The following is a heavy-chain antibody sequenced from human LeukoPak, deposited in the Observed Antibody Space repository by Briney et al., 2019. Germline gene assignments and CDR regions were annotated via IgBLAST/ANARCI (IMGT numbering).Heavy chain of an antibody. CDR2: IKQDGSEK. Sequence: GGSLRLSCAASGFTFSSYWMSWVRQAPGKGLEWVANIKQDGSEKHYVDSVKGRFTISRDNAKNSLYLQMTSLRAEDTAVYYCARLTGYSSGWYGSRFDYGGQGTLVTVSS. V-gene: IGHV3-7*03. D-gene: IGHD6-19*01. CDR3: ARLTGYSSGWYGSRFDY. CDR1: GFTFSSYW. J-gene: IGHJ4*02.